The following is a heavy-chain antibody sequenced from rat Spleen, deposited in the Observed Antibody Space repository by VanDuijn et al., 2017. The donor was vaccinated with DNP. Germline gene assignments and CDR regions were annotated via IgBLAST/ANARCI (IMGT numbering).Heavy chain of an antibody. D-gene: IGHD1-12*02. CDR2: LSYDGGST. Sequence: EVQLVESGGGLVQPGRSLKLSCSASGFTFSDYYMAWVRQAPTKGLEWLAYLSYDGGSTYYGDSVKGRFTISRDNAKSTLYLQMNSLRSEDMATYYCANYNFYDGTYWGQGVMVTVSS. CDR3: ANYNFYDGTY. V-gene: IGHV5-20*01. J-gene: IGHJ2*01. CDR1: GFTFSDYY.